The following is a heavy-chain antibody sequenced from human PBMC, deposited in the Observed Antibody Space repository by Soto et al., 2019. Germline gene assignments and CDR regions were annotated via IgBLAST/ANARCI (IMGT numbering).Heavy chain of an antibody. J-gene: IGHJ6*02. D-gene: IGHD3-22*01. CDR1: AGSISSTNW. Sequence: QVQLQESGPGLVKPSGTLSLTCAVSAGSISSTNWWTWVRQSPGKGLGWIGEIYHSGTTNYNPSLTSRVTLSVEKSNNQFSLELTSVTAPDTAVYYLSRTAYSDSSGYYGMDVWGQGTTFPVSS. V-gene: IGHV4-4*02. CDR2: IYHSGTT. CDR3: SRTAYSDSSGYYGMDV.